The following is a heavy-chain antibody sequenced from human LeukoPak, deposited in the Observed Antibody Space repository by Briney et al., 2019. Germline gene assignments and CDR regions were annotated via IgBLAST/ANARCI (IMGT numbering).Heavy chain of an antibody. Sequence: PSETLSLTCTVSGGSISSGGYYWSWIRQHPGKGLEWIGEINHSGSTNYNPSLKSRVTISVDTSKNQFSLKLSSVTAADTAVYYCASGIMITFGGVPFDYWGQGTLVTVSS. J-gene: IGHJ4*02. CDR1: GGSISSGGYY. CDR3: ASGIMITFGGVPFDY. CDR2: INHSGST. V-gene: IGHV4-31*03. D-gene: IGHD3-16*01.